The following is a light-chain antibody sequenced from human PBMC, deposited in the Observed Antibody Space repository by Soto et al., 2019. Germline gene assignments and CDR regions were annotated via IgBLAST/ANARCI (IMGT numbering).Light chain of an antibody. CDR3: QQSKSLYS. J-gene: IGKJ2*03. Sequence: DIQMTQSPSTLSASVGDRVTITCRASQSISHHLAWYQQKPGKAPKLLIYQVSSLESGAPSRFSGSGSGTEFTLTISGLQPDDFATYYCQQSKSLYSFGQGTKLEIK. V-gene: IGKV1-5*03. CDR2: QVS. CDR1: QSISHH.